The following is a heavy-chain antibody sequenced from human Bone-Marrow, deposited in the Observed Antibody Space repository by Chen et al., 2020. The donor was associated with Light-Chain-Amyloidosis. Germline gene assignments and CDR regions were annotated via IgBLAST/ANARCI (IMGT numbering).Heavy chain of an antibody. CDR3: ARDEGMYTSGYYGLGMDV. CDR1: GFTAGPNY. D-gene: IGHD3-3*01. J-gene: IGHJ6*02. CDR2: IYFGGKT. V-gene: IGHV3-53*02. Sequence: QVVETGGGLIQSGGSLRLSCAASGFTAGPNYMTWVRQAPGKGLEWVSVIYFGGKTFYADSVKGRFTISRDSVKNTIYLQMDSLRVEDTGVYYCARDEGMYTSGYYGLGMDVWGPGTTVVVSS.